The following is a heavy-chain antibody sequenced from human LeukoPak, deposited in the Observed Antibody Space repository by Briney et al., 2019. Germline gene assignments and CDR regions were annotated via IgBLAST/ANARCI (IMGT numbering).Heavy chain of an antibody. V-gene: IGHV4-39*07. CDR3: AAQRGGSYYEGYFDY. D-gene: IGHD1-26*01. Sequence: SETLSLTCTVSGGSISSGSYYWGWIRQPPGKGLEWIGSIYHSGSTYYNPSLKSRVTISVDTSKNQFSLKLSSVTAADTAVYYCAAQRGGSYYEGYFDYWGQGSLVTVSS. J-gene: IGHJ4*02. CDR2: IYHSGST. CDR1: GGSISSGSYY.